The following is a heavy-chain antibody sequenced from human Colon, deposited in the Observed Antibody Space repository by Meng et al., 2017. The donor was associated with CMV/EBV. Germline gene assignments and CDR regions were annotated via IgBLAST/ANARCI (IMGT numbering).Heavy chain of an antibody. CDR2: ISWNSGSI. CDR3: ARDRMPRPTYYNGVWWFDP. V-gene: IGHV3-9*01. D-gene: IGHD2-8*01. CDR1: GFTFDDYA. Sequence: GGSLRLSCAASGFTFDDYAMHWVRQAPGKGLEWVSGISWNSGSIGYADSVKGRFAISRDNAKNSVYLQMTGLTSDDTAVYYCARDRMPRPTYYNGVWWFDPWGQGTLVTVSS. J-gene: IGHJ5*02.